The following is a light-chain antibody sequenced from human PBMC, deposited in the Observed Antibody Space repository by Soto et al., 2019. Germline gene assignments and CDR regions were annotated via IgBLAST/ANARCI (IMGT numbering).Light chain of an antibody. J-gene: IGLJ3*02. CDR2: EVS. CDR1: SSDVGAYKY. Sequence: QSALTQPPSASGSPGQSGTISCTGTSSDVGAYKYVSWYQQYPGKAPKLMIYEVSKRPSGVPDRFSGSKSGNTASLTVSGLQAEDEADYYCTSYVGSNIWVFGGGTKLTVI. CDR3: TSYVGSNIWV. V-gene: IGLV2-8*01.